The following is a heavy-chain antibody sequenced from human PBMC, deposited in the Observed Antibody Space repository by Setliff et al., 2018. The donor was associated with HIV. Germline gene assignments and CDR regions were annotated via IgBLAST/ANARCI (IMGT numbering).Heavy chain of an antibody. CDR3: ARHRDPPGSRWIYYYYYMDL. J-gene: IGHJ6*03. CDR2: IYDSGST. V-gene: IGHV4-39*01. Sequence: SETLSLTCTVSGASISRSSYYWGWIRQPPGKGLEWIGSIYDSGSTSYNPSLSSRLTISVDTSKNQVSLRLRSVTAADTGVYYCARHRDPPGSRWIYYYYYMDLWGEGTTVTVSS. CDR1: GASISRSSYY. D-gene: IGHD6-13*01.